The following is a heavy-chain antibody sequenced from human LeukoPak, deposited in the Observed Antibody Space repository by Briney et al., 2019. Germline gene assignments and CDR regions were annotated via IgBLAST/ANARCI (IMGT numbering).Heavy chain of an antibody. CDR3: AREPLGDSGSYHTLFDY. V-gene: IGHV1-18*01. J-gene: IGHJ4*02. Sequence: ASVKVSCKASGYTFTSYGISWVRQAPGQGLEWMGWISAYNGNTNYAQKLQGRVTMTTDTSTSTAYMELRSLRSDDTAVYYCAREPLGDSGSYHTLFDYWGQGTLVTVSS. CDR1: GYTFTSYG. CDR2: ISAYNGNT. D-gene: IGHD1-26*01.